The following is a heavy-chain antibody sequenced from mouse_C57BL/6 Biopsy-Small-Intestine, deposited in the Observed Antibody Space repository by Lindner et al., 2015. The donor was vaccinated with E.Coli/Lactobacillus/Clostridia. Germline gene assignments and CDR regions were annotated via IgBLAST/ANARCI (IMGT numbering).Heavy chain of an antibody. V-gene: IGHV1-18*01. CDR2: INPNNGGT. CDR3: AYGSSYFDY. D-gene: IGHD1-1*01. J-gene: IGHJ2*01. CDR1: GYTFTDYN. Sequence: VQLQESGPELVKPGASVKIPCKASGYTFTDYNMDWVKQSHGKSLEWIGDINPNNGGTIYNQKFKGKATFTADSSSNTAYMQLKSLTSEDSAVYYCAYGSSYFDYWGQGTTLTVSS.